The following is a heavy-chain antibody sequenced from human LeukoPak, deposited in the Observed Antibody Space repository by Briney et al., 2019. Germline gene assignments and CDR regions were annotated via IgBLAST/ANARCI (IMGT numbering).Heavy chain of an antibody. CDR1: GFTFSSYA. J-gene: IGHJ4*02. CDR2: ISGSGGST. Sequence: PGGSLRLSCAASGFTFSSYAMSWVRKAPGKGLEWVSAISGSGGSTYYADSVKGRFTISRDNSKNTLYLQMNSLRAEDTAVYYCAKLGWYYYDSSGYYPYWGQGTLVTVSS. CDR3: AKLGWYYYDSSGYYPY. V-gene: IGHV3-23*01. D-gene: IGHD3-22*01.